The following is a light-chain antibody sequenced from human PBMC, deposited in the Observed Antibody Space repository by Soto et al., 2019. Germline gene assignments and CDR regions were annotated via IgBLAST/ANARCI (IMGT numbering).Light chain of an antibody. J-gene: IGLJ2*01. Sequence: QSVLTQPASVSGSPGQSITISCTGASSDVGSSNLVSWYQHHPGKAPKLLIYEVTKRPSGVSYRFSASKSANTASLTISGLQAEDEADYYCCSYASGSTLVFGGGTKLTVL. CDR3: CSYASGSTLV. V-gene: IGLV2-23*02. CDR2: EVT. CDR1: SSDVGSSNL.